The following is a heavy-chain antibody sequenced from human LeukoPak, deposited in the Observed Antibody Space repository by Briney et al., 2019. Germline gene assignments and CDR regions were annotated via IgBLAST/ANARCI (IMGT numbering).Heavy chain of an antibody. CDR2: IYPGDSDT. D-gene: IGHD4-17*01. Sequence: GESLKISCKTSGYIFTTYWIAWVRQMPGEGLEWMGIIYPGDSDTRYSPSFQGQVTISADKSINTAYLQWSSLKASDTAMYYCARQSTTSSPSDYWGQGTLVTVSS. CDR3: ARQSTTSSPSDY. V-gene: IGHV5-51*01. CDR1: GYIFTTYW. J-gene: IGHJ4*02.